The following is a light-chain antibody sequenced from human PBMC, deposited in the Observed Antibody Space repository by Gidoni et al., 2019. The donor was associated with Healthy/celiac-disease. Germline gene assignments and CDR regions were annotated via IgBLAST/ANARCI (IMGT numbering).Light chain of an antibody. Sequence: DIVMTQSPLSLPVTPGEPASISCRSSQSLLHSNGYNYLDWYLQNPGQSPQLLIYLGSNRASGVPDRFSGSGSGTDFTLKISRVEAEDVGVYYCMQALQTPLEVXGXTKVEIK. V-gene: IGKV2-28*01. CDR3: MQALQTPLE. CDR1: QSLLHSNGYNY. J-gene: IGKJ4*01. CDR2: LGS.